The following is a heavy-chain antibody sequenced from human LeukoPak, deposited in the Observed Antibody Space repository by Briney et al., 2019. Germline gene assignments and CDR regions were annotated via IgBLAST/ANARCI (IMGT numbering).Heavy chain of an antibody. D-gene: IGHD1-26*01. V-gene: IGHV3-48*03. CDR3: AREVYRGILGAFDI. CDR2: ISDSGSTI. CDR1: GFSFSSHE. J-gene: IGHJ3*02. Sequence: GGSLRLSCAASGFSFSSHEMHWVRQAPGKGLEWLSYISDSGSTIHTADSVKGRLSSSRDNAKSSLYLQLNSLRAEDTAVYYCAREVYRGILGAFDIWGQGTVVTVSS.